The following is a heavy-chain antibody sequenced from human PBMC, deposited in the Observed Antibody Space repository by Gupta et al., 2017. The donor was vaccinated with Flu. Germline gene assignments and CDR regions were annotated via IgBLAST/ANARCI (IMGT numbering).Heavy chain of an antibody. CDR2: ISSSSSYI. CDR1: GFTFSSHS. V-gene: IGHV3-21*01. J-gene: IGHJ4*02. D-gene: IGHD6-13*01. CDR3: ARDCPGYSSSWCFDY. Sequence: EVQLVESGGGLVKPGGSLRLSCAASGFTFSSHSMHWVRQAPGKGLEWVSSISSSSSYIYYADSVKGRFTISRDNAKNSLYLQMNSLRAEDTAVYYCARDCPGYSSSWCFDYWGQGTLVTVSS.